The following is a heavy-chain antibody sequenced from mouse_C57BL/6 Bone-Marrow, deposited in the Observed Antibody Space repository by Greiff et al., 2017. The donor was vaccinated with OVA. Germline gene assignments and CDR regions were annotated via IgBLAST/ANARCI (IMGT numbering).Heavy chain of an antibody. CDR3: ARPTIYGKGIYYAMDY. J-gene: IGHJ4*01. V-gene: IGHV5-12*01. Sequence: EVQVVESGGGLVQPGGSLKLSCAASGFTFSDYYMYWVRQTPEKRLEWVAYISNGGGSTYYPDTVKGRFTISRDNAKNTLYLQMSRLKSEDTAMYYCARPTIYGKGIYYAMDYWGQGTSVTVSS. D-gene: IGHD2-1*01. CDR2: ISNGGGST. CDR1: GFTFSDYY.